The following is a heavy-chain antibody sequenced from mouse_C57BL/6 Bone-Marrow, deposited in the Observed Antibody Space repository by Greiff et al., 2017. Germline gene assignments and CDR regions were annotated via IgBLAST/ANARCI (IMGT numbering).Heavy chain of an antibody. V-gene: IGHV10-3*01. CDR2: IRRKSSNYAT. Sequence: DVKLVESGGGLVQPKGSLKLSCAASGFTFTTYAMHWVRQAPGKGLEWVARIRRKSSNYATYYAVSVKDRFTISRDDSQSMLYLQMNNLKTEDTAMYYCVRKCWGGAMDYWGQGTSVTVSS. CDR1: GFTFTTYA. CDR3: VRKCWGGAMDY. J-gene: IGHJ4*01. D-gene: IGHD1-3*01.